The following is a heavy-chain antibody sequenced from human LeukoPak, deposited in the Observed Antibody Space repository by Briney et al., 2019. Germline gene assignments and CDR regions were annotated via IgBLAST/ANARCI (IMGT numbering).Heavy chain of an antibody. Sequence: GGSLRLSCAASGFTFSDHYMDWVRQSPGKGLEWVGRTKNKANSYTTEYAATVKGTFIISRDASKNSLYLQMNSLKTEDTAVYYCARGSDYYSSGTSYGMDVWGQGTTVTVSS. J-gene: IGHJ6*02. V-gene: IGHV3-72*01. CDR3: ARGSDYYSSGTSYGMDV. D-gene: IGHD3-10*01. CDR1: GFTFSDHY. CDR2: TKNKANSYTT.